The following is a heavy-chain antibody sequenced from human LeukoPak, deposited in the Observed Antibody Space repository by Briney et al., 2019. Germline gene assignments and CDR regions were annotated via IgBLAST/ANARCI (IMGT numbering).Heavy chain of an antibody. CDR3: AKLSHLAPSDY. CDR2: ISYHGSNK. CDR1: GFTSSDYD. J-gene: IGHJ4*02. Sequence: GGSLRLSCAASGFTSSDYDMHWVRQAPGKGLEWVAVISYHGSNKYYTDSVKGRFTISRDNSKSTLYLQMNSMRADDTAVYYCAKLSHLAPSDYWGQGTLVTVSS. V-gene: IGHV3-30*18. D-gene: IGHD2/OR15-2a*01.